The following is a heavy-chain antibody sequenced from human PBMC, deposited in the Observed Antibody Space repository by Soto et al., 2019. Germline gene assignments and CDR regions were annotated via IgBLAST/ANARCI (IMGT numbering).Heavy chain of an antibody. CDR2: TYYRSKWYN. Sequence: QTLSLTCAISGDSVSSNSAAWNWIRQSPSRGLEWLGRTYYRSKWYNDYAVSVKSRITINPDTSKNQFSLQLNSVTPEDTAVYYCARDRGGGIVVVPAAPDYYYGMDVWGQGTTVTVSS. V-gene: IGHV6-1*01. CDR3: ARDRGGGIVVVPAAPDYYYGMDV. CDR1: GDSVSSNSAA. D-gene: IGHD2-2*01. J-gene: IGHJ6*02.